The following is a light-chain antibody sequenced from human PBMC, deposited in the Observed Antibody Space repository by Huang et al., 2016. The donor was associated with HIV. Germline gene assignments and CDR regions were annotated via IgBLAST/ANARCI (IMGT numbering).Light chain of an antibody. CDR3: QQRSNWPLT. CDR2: DAS. V-gene: IGKV3-11*01. Sequence: EIVLTQSPATLSLSPGERATHPCRASQSVSSYLVWYQHKPGQAPRLLIYDASNRAAGIPARFSGRGSGTDLKLTISGLEPEDSAVYDCQQRSNWPLTFGGGTKVEIK. CDR1: QSVSSY. J-gene: IGKJ4*01.